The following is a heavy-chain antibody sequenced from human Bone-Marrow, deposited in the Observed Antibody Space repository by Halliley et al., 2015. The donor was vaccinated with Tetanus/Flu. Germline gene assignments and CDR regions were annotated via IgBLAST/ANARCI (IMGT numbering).Heavy chain of an antibody. CDR1: GFTFSSYA. J-gene: IGHJ4*02. Sequence: SGFTFSSYAMSWVRQAPGKGLEWVSLISGSGDNTYFADPVKGRFTISRDNSKNTLYLQMNSLRAEDTAVYYCAKRNYCSSFPCCFDYWGQGTLVTVSS. D-gene: IGHD2-2*01. CDR2: ISGSGDNT. CDR3: AKRNYCSSFPCCFDY. V-gene: IGHV3-23*01.